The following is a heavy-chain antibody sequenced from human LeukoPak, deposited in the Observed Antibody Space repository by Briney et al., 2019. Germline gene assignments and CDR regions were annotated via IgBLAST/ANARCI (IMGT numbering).Heavy chain of an antibody. V-gene: IGHV4-59*01. CDR2: IYYSGST. D-gene: IGHD1-7*01. Sequence: PSETLSLTCTVSGGSISSYYWSWIRQPPGKGLEWIGYIYYSGSTNYNPSLKSRVTISVDTSKNQFSLKLSSVTAADTAVYYCARDANWNYRKSWLDPWGQGTLVTVSS. CDR3: ARDANWNYRKSWLDP. J-gene: IGHJ5*02. CDR1: GGSISSYY.